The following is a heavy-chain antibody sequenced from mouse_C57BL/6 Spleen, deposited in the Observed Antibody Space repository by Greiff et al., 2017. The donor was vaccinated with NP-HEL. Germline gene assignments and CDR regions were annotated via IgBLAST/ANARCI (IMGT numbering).Heavy chain of an antibody. CDR1: GYTFTDYY. CDR3: ARRLDYGYDVWYFDV. J-gene: IGHJ1*03. V-gene: IGHV1-26*01. D-gene: IGHD2-2*01. Sequence: VQLQQSGPELVKPGASVKISCKASGYTFTDYYMNWVKQSHGKSLEWIGDINPNNGGTSYNQKFKGKATLTVDKSSSTAYMELRSLTSEDSAVYYCARRLDYGYDVWYFDVWGTGTTVTVSS. CDR2: INPNNGGT.